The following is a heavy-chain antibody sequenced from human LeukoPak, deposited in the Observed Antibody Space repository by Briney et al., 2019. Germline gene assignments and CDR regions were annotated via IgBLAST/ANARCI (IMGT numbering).Heavy chain of an antibody. CDR3: ARSYFDY. V-gene: IGHV4-61*02. Sequence: SETLSLTCTVSGGSISSGSYYWSWIRQPAGKGLEWIGRIYSSGSTNYNPSLKSRVTISVGTSKNQFSLKLRSGTAADTAVYYCARSYFDYWGQGTLVTVSS. J-gene: IGHJ4*02. CDR1: GGSISSGSYY. CDR2: IYSSGST.